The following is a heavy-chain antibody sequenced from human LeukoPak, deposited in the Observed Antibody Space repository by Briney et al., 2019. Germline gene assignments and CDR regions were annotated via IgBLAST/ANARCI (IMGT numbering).Heavy chain of an antibody. CDR2: VKQDGSQA. Sequence: GGSLRLSCAASGFTFSSYAMSWVRQAPGKGLEWVANVKQDGSQAYYLESVEGRFTISRDNAKTSLYLHMNNLRAEDTAVYYCAREPPYDSSAYGGFDIWGQGTMVTVSS. CDR3: AREPPYDSSAYGGFDI. V-gene: IGHV3-7*01. CDR1: GFTFSSYA. D-gene: IGHD3-22*01. J-gene: IGHJ3*02.